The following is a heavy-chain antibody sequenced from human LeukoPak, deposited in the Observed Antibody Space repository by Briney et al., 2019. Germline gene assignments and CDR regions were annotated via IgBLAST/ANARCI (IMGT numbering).Heavy chain of an antibody. CDR2: ISSSSSYI. D-gene: IGHD6-13*01. J-gene: IGHJ4*02. V-gene: IGHV3-21*01. Sequence: GGSLRPSCAASGFTFSSYSMNWVRQAPGKGLEWVSSISSSSSYIYYADSVKGRFTISRDNAKNSLYLQMNSLRAEDTAVYYCARASVLIAAAPFGYWGQGTLVTVSS. CDR1: GFTFSSYS. CDR3: ARASVLIAAAPFGY.